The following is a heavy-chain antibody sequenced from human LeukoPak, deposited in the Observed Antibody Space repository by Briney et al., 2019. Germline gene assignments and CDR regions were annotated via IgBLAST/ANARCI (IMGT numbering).Heavy chain of an antibody. CDR3: ARGRRSGWYVYFDY. D-gene: IGHD6-19*01. J-gene: IGHJ4*02. CDR1: GFTVSSNY. V-gene: IGHV3-66*02. Sequence: GGSLRLSCAASGFTVSSNYMSWVRQALGKGLEWVSVIYSGGSTYYADSVKGRFTISRDNSKNTLYLQMNSLRAEDTAVYYCARGRRSGWYVYFDYWGQGTLVTVSS. CDR2: IYSGGST.